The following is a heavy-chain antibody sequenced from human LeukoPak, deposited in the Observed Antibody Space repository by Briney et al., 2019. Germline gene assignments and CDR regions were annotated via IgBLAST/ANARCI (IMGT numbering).Heavy chain of an antibody. CDR3: ARSGYYDSSSTFDY. Sequence: SETLSLTCAVYGGSFSGYYWSWIRQPPGKGLEWIGEINHSGSTNYNPSLKSRVTISVDTSKNQFSLKLSSVTAADTAVYYCARSGYYDSSSTFDYWGQGTLVTVSS. V-gene: IGHV4-34*01. D-gene: IGHD3-22*01. CDR2: INHSGST. J-gene: IGHJ4*02. CDR1: GGSFSGYY.